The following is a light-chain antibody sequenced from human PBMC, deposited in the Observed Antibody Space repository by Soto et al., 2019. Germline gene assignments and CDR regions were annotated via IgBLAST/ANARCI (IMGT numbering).Light chain of an antibody. V-gene: IGKV3-20*01. CDR3: QQYDNSPQVT. Sequence: EVVLTQSPGTLSLSPGERATLSCRASQSVSSSYLVWYQQKPGQAPRLLIYGASSRATGIPDRFSGSGSGTDFTLTISRLEPEDFAVYYCQQYDNSPQVTFGQGTRLEIK. CDR2: GAS. CDR1: QSVSSSY. J-gene: IGKJ5*01.